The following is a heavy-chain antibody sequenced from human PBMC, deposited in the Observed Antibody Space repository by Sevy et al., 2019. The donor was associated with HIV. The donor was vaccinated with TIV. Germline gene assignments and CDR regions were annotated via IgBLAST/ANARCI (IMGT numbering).Heavy chain of an antibody. CDR3: AKERLRFLEWLGYMDV. V-gene: IGHV3-23*01. CDR2: ISGSGGST. D-gene: IGHD3-3*01. CDR1: GFTFSSYA. J-gene: IGHJ6*03. Sequence: GGSLRLSCAASGFTFSSYAMSWVRQAPGKGLKWVSAISGSGGSTYYADSVKGRFTISRDNSKNTLYLQMNSLRAEDTAVYYCAKERLRFLEWLGYMDVWGKRTTVTVSS.